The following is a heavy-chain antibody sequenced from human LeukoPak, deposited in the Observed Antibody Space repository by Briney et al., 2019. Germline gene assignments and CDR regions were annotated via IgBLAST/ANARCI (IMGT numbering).Heavy chain of an antibody. Sequence: GASVKVSCKADGYSFSNYGITWVRQAPGQGLEWMGWISAHNGNTDYAQILQGRVTLTTDTSTSTAYMELRSPRSDDTALYFCARETSGFDFGANDYWGQGTLVTVSS. V-gene: IGHV1-18*01. CDR1: GYSFSNYG. CDR3: ARETSGFDFGANDY. CDR2: ISAHNGNT. J-gene: IGHJ4*02. D-gene: IGHD5-12*01.